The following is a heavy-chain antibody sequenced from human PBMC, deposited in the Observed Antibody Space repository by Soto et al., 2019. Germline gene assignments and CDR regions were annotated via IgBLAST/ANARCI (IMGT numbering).Heavy chain of an antibody. J-gene: IGHJ3*02. CDR1: GFTFDDYT. V-gene: IGHV3-43*01. CDR2: ISWDGGST. Sequence: PGGSLRLSCAASGFTFDDYTMHWVRQAPGKGLEWVSLISWDGGSTYYADSVKGRSTISRDDSKNSLYLQMNSLRTEDTALYYCAKDEAPDYYDSSGYYYAFDIWGQGTMVTVSS. CDR3: AKDEAPDYYDSSGYYYAFDI. D-gene: IGHD3-22*01.